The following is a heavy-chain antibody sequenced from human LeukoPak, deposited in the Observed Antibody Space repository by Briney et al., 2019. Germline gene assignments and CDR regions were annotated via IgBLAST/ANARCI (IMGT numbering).Heavy chain of an antibody. CDR2: MNPNSGNT. V-gene: IGHV1-8*01. J-gene: IGHJ5*02. D-gene: IGHD5-24*01. CDR3: ARSSDGYNPAGWFDP. CDR1: GYTFTSYD. Sequence: ASVKVSCKASGYTFTSYDINWVRQATGQGLEWMGWMNPNSGNTGYAQEFQGRVTITRNTSISTAYMELSSLRSEDTAVYYCARSSDGYNPAGWFDPWGQGTLVTVSS.